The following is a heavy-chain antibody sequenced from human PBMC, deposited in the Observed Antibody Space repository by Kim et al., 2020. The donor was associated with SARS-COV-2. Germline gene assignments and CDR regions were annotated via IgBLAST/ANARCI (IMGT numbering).Heavy chain of an antibody. J-gene: IGHJ6*02. CDR3: ARDRREYSSSGGHYYYYYGMDV. D-gene: IGHD6-13*01. CDR2: ISSSSSYI. Sequence: GGSLRLSCAASGFTFSTYSRDWVRQAPGKGLEWVSSISSSSSYIYYGDSVKGRFTISRDNAKNSLYLQMNSLRAEDTAVYYCARDRREYSSSGGHYYYYYGMDVWGQGTTVTVSS. CDR1: GFTFSTYS. V-gene: IGHV3-21*01.